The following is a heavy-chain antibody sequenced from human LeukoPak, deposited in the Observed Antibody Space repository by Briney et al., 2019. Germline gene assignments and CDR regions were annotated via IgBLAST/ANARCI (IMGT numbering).Heavy chain of an antibody. CDR3: ARYPEYGDYYFDY. Sequence: SETLSLTCTVSGGSISSGAYYWSWIRQHPGKGLEWLGYIYSSGNTYYNPSLKSRVTISVDTSKNQFSLKLSPVTAADTAVYYCARYPEYGDYYFDYWGQGTLVTVSS. CDR2: IYSSGNT. V-gene: IGHV4-31*03. D-gene: IGHD4-17*01. J-gene: IGHJ4*02. CDR1: GGSISSGAYY.